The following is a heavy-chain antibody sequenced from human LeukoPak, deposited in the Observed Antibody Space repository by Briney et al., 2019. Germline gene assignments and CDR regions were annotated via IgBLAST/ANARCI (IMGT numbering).Heavy chain of an antibody. Sequence: PGGSLRLSCAASEFIFSNYWMHWVRQAPGKGLVWVSRINSDGSFTSYADSVKGRFTISRDNSKNTLYLQMNSLRAEDTAVFYCAREIGEFDYWGQGTLVTVSS. V-gene: IGHV3-74*01. CDR1: EFIFSNYW. CDR2: INSDGSFT. J-gene: IGHJ4*02. CDR3: AREIGEFDY. D-gene: IGHD3-3*01.